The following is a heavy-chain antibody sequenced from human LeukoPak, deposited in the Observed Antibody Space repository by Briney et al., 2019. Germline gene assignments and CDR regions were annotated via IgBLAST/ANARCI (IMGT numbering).Heavy chain of an antibody. Sequence: ASVKVSCKASGYTFTDYYMHRVRQAPGQGLEWMGWINPNSGGTNYAQKFQGRVTMTRDTSISTAYMELSRLGSDDTAVYYCARDFSVWDAFDIWGQGTMVTVSS. CDR3: ARDFSVWDAFDI. CDR1: GYTFTDYY. CDR2: INPNSGGT. V-gene: IGHV1-2*02. D-gene: IGHD2-8*01. J-gene: IGHJ3*02.